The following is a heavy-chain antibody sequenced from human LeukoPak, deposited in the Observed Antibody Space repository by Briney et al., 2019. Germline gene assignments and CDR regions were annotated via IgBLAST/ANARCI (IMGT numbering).Heavy chain of an antibody. CDR2: IIPIFGTA. CDR1: GGTFSSYA. D-gene: IGHD3-22*01. Sequence: SVKISCKASGGTFSSYAISWVRQAPGQGLEWMGGIIPIFGTANYAQKFQGRVTITADESTSTAYMELSSLRSEDTAVYYCARVVGGGYYDRRGYFRWGAFDIWGQGTMVTVSS. CDR3: ARVVGGGYYDRRGYFRWGAFDI. V-gene: IGHV1-69*13. J-gene: IGHJ3*02.